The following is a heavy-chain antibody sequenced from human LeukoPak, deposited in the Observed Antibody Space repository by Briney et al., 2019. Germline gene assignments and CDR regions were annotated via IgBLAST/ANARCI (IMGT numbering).Heavy chain of an antibody. CDR1: GYTLTELS. D-gene: IGHD3-10*01. CDR2: FDPEDGET. V-gene: IGHV1-24*01. CDR3: ARAYYYGSGRPPVYYYYGMDV. J-gene: IGHJ6*02. Sequence: ASVKVSCKVSGYTLTELSMHWVRQAPGKGLEWMGGFDPEDGETIYAQKLQGRVTMTEDTSTDTAYMELSSLRSEDTAVYYCARAYYYGSGRPPVYYYYGMDVWGQGTTVTVSS.